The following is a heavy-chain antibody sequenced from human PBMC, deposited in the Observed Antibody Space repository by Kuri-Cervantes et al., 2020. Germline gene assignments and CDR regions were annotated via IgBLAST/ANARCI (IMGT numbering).Heavy chain of an antibody. J-gene: IGHJ4*02. Sequence: ASVKVSCKASGYTFTSYDINWVRQATGQGLEWMGSMNPNSGNTGYAQKFQGRVTMTRNTSISTAYMELSSLRSEDTAVYYCARGYCSSTSCYIDYWGQGTLVTVSS. D-gene: IGHD2-2*02. CDR1: GYTFTSYD. CDR2: MNPNSGNT. V-gene: IGHV1-8*01. CDR3: ARGYCSSTSCYIDY.